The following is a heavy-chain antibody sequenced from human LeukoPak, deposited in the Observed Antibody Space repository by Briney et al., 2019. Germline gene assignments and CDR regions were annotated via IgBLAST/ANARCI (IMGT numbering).Heavy chain of an antibody. D-gene: IGHD6-13*01. CDR3: ARTGAAGIDY. J-gene: IGHJ4*02. V-gene: IGHV4-59*01. CDR1: GGSISSYY. CDR2: IYYSGST. Sequence: PSETLSLTCTVSGGSISSYYWSWIRQPPGKGLEWIGYIYYSGSTNYNPSLKSRVTISVDTSKNQFSLKLSSVTAADTAVYYCARTGAAGIDYWGQGTLDTVSS.